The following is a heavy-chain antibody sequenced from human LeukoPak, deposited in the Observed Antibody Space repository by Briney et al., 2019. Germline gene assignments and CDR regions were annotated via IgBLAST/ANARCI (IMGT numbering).Heavy chain of an antibody. Sequence: GRSLRLSCAASGFTFSSYGMHWVRQAPGKGLEWVAVISYDGSNKYYADSVKGRFTISRDNSKNTLYLQMNSLRAEDTAVYYCAKGSRLKRSYSSGWNLFDYWGQGTLVTVSS. J-gene: IGHJ4*02. V-gene: IGHV3-30*18. CDR3: AKGSRLKRSYSSGWNLFDY. CDR2: ISYDGSNK. D-gene: IGHD6-19*01. CDR1: GFTFSSYG.